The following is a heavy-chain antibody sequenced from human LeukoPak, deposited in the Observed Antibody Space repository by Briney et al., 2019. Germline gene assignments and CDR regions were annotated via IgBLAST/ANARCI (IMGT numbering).Heavy chain of an antibody. V-gene: IGHV3-30-3*01. CDR3: AKDIMVRGVIDYYYYMDV. Sequence: GGSLRLSCAASGFTFSSYAMHWVRQAPGKGLEWVAVISYDGSNKYYADSVKGRFTISRDNSKNTLYLQMNSLRAEDTAVYYCAKDIMVRGVIDYYYYMDVWGKGTTVTVSS. J-gene: IGHJ6*03. D-gene: IGHD3-10*01. CDR1: GFTFSSYA. CDR2: ISYDGSNK.